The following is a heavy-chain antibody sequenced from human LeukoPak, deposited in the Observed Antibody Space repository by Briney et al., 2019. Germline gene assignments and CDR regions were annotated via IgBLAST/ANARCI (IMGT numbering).Heavy chain of an antibody. Sequence: SETLSLTCTVSGGSISSYYWSWIRQPAGKGLEWIGRIYTSGSTNYNPSLKSRVTISVDTYKHQSSLKLSSVAAADTAVYYCARSSRTPHYYDSSGYYRAEYFQHWGQGTLVTVSS. V-gene: IGHV4-4*07. CDR1: GGSISSYY. CDR2: IYTSGST. J-gene: IGHJ1*01. CDR3: ARSSRTPHYYDSSGYYRAEYFQH. D-gene: IGHD3-22*01.